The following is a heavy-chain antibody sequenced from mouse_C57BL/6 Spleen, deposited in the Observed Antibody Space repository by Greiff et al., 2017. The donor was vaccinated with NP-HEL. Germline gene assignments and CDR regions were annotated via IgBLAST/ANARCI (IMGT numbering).Heavy chain of an antibody. CDR1: GYAFSSSW. CDR3: ARGGYGNYGAMDY. D-gene: IGHD2-1*01. J-gene: IGHJ4*01. Sequence: VQGVESGPELVKPGASVKISCKASGYAFSSSWMNWVKQRPGKGLEWIGRIYPGDGDTNYNGKFKGKATLTADKSSSTAYMQLSSLTSEDSAVYFCARGGYGNYGAMDYWGQGTSVTVSS. CDR2: IYPGDGDT. V-gene: IGHV1-82*01.